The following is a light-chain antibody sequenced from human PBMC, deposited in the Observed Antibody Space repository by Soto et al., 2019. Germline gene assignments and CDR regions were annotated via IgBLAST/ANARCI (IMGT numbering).Light chain of an antibody. Sequence: VLTQPPSVSGAPGQRVTSSFTGSTSNIGADYDVHWYQQLPGTAPKLLIYGSSDRPSGVPDRFSGSKSGTSASLAITALQAEDEADYYCQSYDSSLITYVFGTGTKVTVL. CDR2: GSS. CDR3: QSYDSSLITYV. V-gene: IGLV1-40*01. CDR1: TSNIGADYD. J-gene: IGLJ1*01.